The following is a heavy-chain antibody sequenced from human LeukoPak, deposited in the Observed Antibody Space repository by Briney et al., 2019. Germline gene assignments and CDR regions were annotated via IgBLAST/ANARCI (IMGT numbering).Heavy chain of an antibody. Sequence: PGRSLRLSCAASGFTFSSYGMHWVRQAPGKGLEWVAVIWYDGSNKYYADSVKGRFTISRDNSKNTLYLQMNSLRAEDTAVYYCAKDPTGYYDFWSGYFPAGMDVWGKGTTATVSS. CDR3: AKDPTGYYDFWSGYFPAGMDV. D-gene: IGHD3-3*01. CDR2: IWYDGSNK. J-gene: IGHJ6*04. V-gene: IGHV3-33*06. CDR1: GFTFSSYG.